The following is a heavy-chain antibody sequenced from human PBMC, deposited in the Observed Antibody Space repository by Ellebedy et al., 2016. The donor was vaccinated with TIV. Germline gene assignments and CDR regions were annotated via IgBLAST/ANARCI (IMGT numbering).Heavy chain of an antibody. Sequence: GESLKISCAASGFTFSSYWMSWVRQAPRKGLEWVANIKQDGSEKYYVDSVKGRFTISRDNAKNSLYLQMNSLRAEDTAVYFCARGPATIFGVVKPLDYWGQGTLVTVSS. V-gene: IGHV3-7*01. CDR2: IKQDGSEK. CDR3: ARGPATIFGVVKPLDY. D-gene: IGHD3-3*01. CDR1: GFTFSSYW. J-gene: IGHJ4*02.